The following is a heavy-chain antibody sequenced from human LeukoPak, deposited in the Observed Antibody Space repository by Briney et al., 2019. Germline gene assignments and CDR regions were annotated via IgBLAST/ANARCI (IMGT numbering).Heavy chain of an antibody. Sequence: GGSLRLSCAASGFTFSTYAMTCVRQAPGKWPECVSAISGIGGSTYYADSVKGRFTISRDNSKNTLYLQMNSLRAEGTAVYYCAKLPREYCSSTSCPNWFDPWGQGTLVTASS. J-gene: IGHJ5*02. CDR1: GFTFSTYA. V-gene: IGHV3-23*01. D-gene: IGHD2-2*01. CDR2: ISGIGGST. CDR3: AKLPREYCSSTSCPNWFDP.